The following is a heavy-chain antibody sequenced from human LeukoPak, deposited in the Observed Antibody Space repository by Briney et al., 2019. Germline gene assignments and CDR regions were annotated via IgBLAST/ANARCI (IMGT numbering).Heavy chain of an antibody. CDR1: GYTFTTYD. CDR3: ARVGYCSSTSCYDY. Sequence: ASLKVSCKASGYTFTTYDINWVRQATGQGLEWMGWMNPNSGDTGFAQKFQGRVTIARNTSISTAYMELSSLRSEDTAVYYCARVGYCSSTSCYDYWGQGTLVTVSS. V-gene: IGHV1-8*03. D-gene: IGHD2-2*01. J-gene: IGHJ4*02. CDR2: MNPNSGDT.